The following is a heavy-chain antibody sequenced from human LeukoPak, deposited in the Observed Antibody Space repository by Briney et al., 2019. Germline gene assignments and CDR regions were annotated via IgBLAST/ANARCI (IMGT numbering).Heavy chain of an antibody. CDR2: MNPNSGNT. J-gene: IGHJ4*02. V-gene: IGHV1-8*01. Sequence: GASVKVSCKASGYTFTSYDINWVRQATGQGLEWMGWMNPNSGNTGYAQKFQGRVTMTRNTSISTAYMELSSLRSEDTAVYYCARELYGSGWYGFGYWGQGTLVTVSS. D-gene: IGHD6-19*01. CDR3: ARELYGSGWYGFGY. CDR1: GYTFTSYD.